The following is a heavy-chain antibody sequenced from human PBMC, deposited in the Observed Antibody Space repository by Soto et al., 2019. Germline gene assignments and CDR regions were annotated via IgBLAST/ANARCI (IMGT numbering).Heavy chain of an antibody. Sequence: GGSLRLSCAATGFIFRSYWMSWVRQAPGKGLEWVANIKQDGSEKYYVDSAKGRFTISRDNAKNSLHLQMNSLRAEDTAVYYCARGFNSALDIWGQGTMVTVS. V-gene: IGHV3-7*01. J-gene: IGHJ3*02. CDR3: ARGFNSALDI. CDR1: GFIFRSYW. CDR2: IKQDGSEK.